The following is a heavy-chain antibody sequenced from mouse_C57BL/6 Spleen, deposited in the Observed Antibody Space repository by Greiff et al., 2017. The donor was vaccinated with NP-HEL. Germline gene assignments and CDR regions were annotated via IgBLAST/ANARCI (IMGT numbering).Heavy chain of an antibody. CDR2: IDPNSGGT. CDR3: ARGITTVVATKYAMDY. CDR1: GYTFTSYW. D-gene: IGHD1-1*01. J-gene: IGHJ4*01. V-gene: IGHV1-72*01. Sequence: QVQLKQPGAELVKPGASVKLSCKASGYTFTSYWMHWVKQRPGRGLEWIGRIDPNSGGTKYNEKFKSKATLTVDKPSSTAYMQLSSLTSEDSAVYYCARGITTVVATKYAMDYWGQGTSVTVSS.